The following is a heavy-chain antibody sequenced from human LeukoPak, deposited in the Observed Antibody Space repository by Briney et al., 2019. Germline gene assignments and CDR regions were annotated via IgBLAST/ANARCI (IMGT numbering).Heavy chain of an antibody. CDR1: GFTFSSYG. CDR2: IRYDGSNK. CDR3: AREGAAAGLLFDY. D-gene: IGHD6-13*01. Sequence: GGSLRLSCAASGFTFSSYGMHWVRQAPGKGLEWVAFIRYDGSNKYYADSVKGRFTISRDNSKNTLYLQMNSLRAEDTAVYYCAREGAAAGLLFDYWGQGTLVTVSS. J-gene: IGHJ4*02. V-gene: IGHV3-30*02.